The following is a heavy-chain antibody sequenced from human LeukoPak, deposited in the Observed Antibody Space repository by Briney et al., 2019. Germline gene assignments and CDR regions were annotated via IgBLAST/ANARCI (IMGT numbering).Heavy chain of an antibody. CDR1: GFTFSNAW. Sequence: PGGSLRLSCAASGFTFSNAWMNWVRQAPGKGLEWVGRVKSKTDGGTTDYAAPVKGRFTISRDDSKNTLYLQMNSLKTEDTAVYYCTTNYDILTGYYQFDYWGQGTLVTVSS. V-gene: IGHV3-15*01. J-gene: IGHJ4*02. CDR3: TTNYDILTGYYQFDY. D-gene: IGHD3-9*01. CDR2: VKSKTDGGTT.